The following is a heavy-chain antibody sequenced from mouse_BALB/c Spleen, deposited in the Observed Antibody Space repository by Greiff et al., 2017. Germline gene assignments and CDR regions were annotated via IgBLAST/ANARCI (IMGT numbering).Heavy chain of an antibody. Sequence: EVMLVESGGGLVQPGGSRKLSCAASGFTFSSFGMHWVRQAPEKGLEWVAYISSGSSTIYYADTVKGRFTISRDNPKNTLFLQMTSLRSEDTAMYYCARHYGNLAYWGQGTLVTVSA. CDR2: ISSGSSTI. J-gene: IGHJ3*01. CDR3: ARHYGNLAY. D-gene: IGHD2-1*01. V-gene: IGHV5-17*02. CDR1: GFTFSSFG.